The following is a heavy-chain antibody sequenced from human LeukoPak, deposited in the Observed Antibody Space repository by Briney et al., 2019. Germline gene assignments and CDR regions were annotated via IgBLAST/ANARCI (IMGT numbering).Heavy chain of an antibody. V-gene: IGHV3-30*04. D-gene: IGHD6-19*01. Sequence: PGRSLRLSCAPSGFTFDTYAMHWVRQAPGKGLEWVALISYDGGNIYYAPSVQGRFTISRDNSQNILYLQMNSLRPEDTAVHYCARDPPFVSGWSQNHFDDWGQGSLVTVSS. CDR3: ARDPPFVSGWSQNHFDD. J-gene: IGHJ4*02. CDR2: ISYDGGNI. CDR1: GFTFDTYA.